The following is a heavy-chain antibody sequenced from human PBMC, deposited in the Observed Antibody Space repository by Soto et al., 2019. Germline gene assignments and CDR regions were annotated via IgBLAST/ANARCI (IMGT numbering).Heavy chain of an antibody. V-gene: IGHV6-1*01. CDR1: GDSVSSNSAA. J-gene: IGHJ6*03. Sequence: SQTLSLTCAISGDSVSSNSAAWNWFRQSPSRGLEWLGRTYYRSKWYNDYAVSVKSRITINPDTSKNQFSLQLNSVTPEDTAVYYCARDSVTVATISLYYYYYYMDVWGKGTTVTVS. CDR2: TYYRSKWYN. CDR3: ARDSVTVATISLYYYYYYMDV. D-gene: IGHD5-12*01.